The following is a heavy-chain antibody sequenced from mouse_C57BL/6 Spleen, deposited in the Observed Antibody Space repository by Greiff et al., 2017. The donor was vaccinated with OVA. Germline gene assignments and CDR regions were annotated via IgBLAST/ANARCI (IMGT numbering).Heavy chain of an antibody. Sequence: VKLMESGPELVKPGASVKISCKASGYAFSSSWMNWVKQRPGKGLEWIGRIYPGDGDTNYNGKFKGKATLTADKSSSTAYMQLSSLTSEDSAVYFCARGNDYDGAWFAYWGQGTLVTVSA. V-gene: IGHV1-82*01. D-gene: IGHD2-4*01. J-gene: IGHJ3*01. CDR3: ARGNDYDGAWFAY. CDR1: GYAFSSSW. CDR2: IYPGDGDT.